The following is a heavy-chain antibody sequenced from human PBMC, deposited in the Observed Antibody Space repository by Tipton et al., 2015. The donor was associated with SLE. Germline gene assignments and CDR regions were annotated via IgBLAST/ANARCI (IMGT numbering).Heavy chain of an antibody. Sequence: TLSLTCIVSGGSITNYYWSWIRQPPGKGLEWIGYIYYSGSTKYNPSLKSRVTISVDTSKNHFSLNLTSVTAADTAVYYCARADYDFWSGYPPAFDSWGQGTLVTVS. CDR2: IYYSGST. CDR3: ARADYDFWSGYPPAFDS. V-gene: IGHV4-59*01. D-gene: IGHD3-3*01. CDR1: GGSITNYY. J-gene: IGHJ4*02.